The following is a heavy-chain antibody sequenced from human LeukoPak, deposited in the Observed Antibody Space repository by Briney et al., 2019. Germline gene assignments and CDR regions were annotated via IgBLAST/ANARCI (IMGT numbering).Heavy chain of an antibody. D-gene: IGHD5-12*01. CDR1: GFTFSSYA. J-gene: IGHJ5*02. Sequence: GGSLRLSCAASGFTFSSYAMSWVRQAPGKGLEGVAAISGSGGSTYYADSVKGRFTISRDNSKNTLYLQMNSLRAEDTAVYYCAKCSKWLRNNWFDPWGQGTLVTVSS. CDR2: ISGSGGST. V-gene: IGHV3-23*01. CDR3: AKCSKWLRNNWFDP.